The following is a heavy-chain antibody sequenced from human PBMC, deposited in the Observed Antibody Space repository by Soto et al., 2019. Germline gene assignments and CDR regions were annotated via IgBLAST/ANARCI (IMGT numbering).Heavy chain of an antibody. J-gene: IGHJ4*02. V-gene: IGHV4-59*08. CDR2: IYYSGST. CDR1: GGSISSYY. CDR3: ARQSGDYAIRY. D-gene: IGHD4-17*01. Sequence: PSETLSLTCTVSGGSISSYYWSWIRQPPGKGLEWIGYIYYSGSTNYNPSLKSRVTISVDTSKNQFSLKLSSVTAADTAVYYCARQSGDYAIRYWGQGTLVTVSS.